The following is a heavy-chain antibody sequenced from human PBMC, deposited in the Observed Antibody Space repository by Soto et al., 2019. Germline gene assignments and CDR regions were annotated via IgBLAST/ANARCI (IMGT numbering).Heavy chain of an antibody. CDR2: LSGSCTST. CDR1: GFTFVDYA. D-gene: IGHD6-19*01. J-gene: IGHJ4*02. Sequence: EVQLLESGGGRVQPGGSLRLSCAASGFTFVDYAMNWVRQAPGKGLEWVATLSGSCTSTYYADSVKGRFTISRDNSSNTLYLQMNSLRAEDTAVYYCAKGTSNGGWFNPFDYWGQGTLVTVSS. V-gene: IGHV3-23*01. CDR3: AKGTSNGGWFNPFDY.